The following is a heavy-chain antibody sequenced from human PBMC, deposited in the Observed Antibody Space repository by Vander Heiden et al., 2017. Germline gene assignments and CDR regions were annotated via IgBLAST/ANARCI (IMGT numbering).Heavy chain of an antibody. V-gene: IGHV3-30*18. J-gene: IGHJ3*02. Sequence: QVQLVESGGGVVQPGRSLRLSCAASGFTFSSYGMHWVRQAPGKGLEWVAVISYDGSNKYYADSVKGRFTISRDNSKNTLYLQMNSLRAEDTAVYYCAKEGTVTVRGAFDIWGQGTMVNVSS. CDR1: GFTFSSYG. CDR2: ISYDGSNK. CDR3: AKEGTVTVRGAFDI. D-gene: IGHD4-17*01.